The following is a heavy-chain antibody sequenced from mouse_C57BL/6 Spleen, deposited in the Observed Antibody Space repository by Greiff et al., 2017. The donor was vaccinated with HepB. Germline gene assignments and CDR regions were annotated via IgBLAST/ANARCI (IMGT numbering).Heavy chain of an antibody. V-gene: IGHV1-50*01. J-gene: IGHJ2*01. CDR2: IDPSDSYT. Sequence: VQLQQSGAELVKPGASVKLSCKASGYTFTSYWMQWVKQRPGQGLEWIGEIDPSDSYTNYNQKFKGKATLTVDTSSSTAYMQLSSLTSEDSAVYYCARRDPGYFDYWGQGTTLTVSS. CDR1: GYTFTSYW. D-gene: IGHD3-3*01. CDR3: ARRDPGYFDY.